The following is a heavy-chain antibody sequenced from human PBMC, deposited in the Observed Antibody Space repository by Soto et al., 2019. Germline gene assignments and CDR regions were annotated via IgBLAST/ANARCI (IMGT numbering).Heavy chain of an antibody. CDR3: ARALGSTDLFDY. V-gene: IGHV4-4*02. CDR1: GGNISSSNW. Sequence: SETMSLTCTVSGGNISSSNWWSWVNRPPGKGLEWIGEIYHSGSTNYNPSFKSRVTISVDKSKNQFSLKLSSVTAADTAVYYCARALGSTDLFDYWGQGTLVTVSS. J-gene: IGHJ4*02. CDR2: IYHSGST. D-gene: IGHD3-16*01.